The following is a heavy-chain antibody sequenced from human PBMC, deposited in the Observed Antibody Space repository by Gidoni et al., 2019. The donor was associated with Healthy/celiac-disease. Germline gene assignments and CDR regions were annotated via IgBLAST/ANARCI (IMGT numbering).Heavy chain of an antibody. D-gene: IGHD6-19*01. CDR3: ARTGYSSGWDPFDY. CDR1: GGSFSGYY. J-gene: IGHJ4*02. Sequence: QVQPQQWGAGLLKPSETLSLTCPVHGGSFSGYYWSWIRQPPGKGLEWIGEINHSGSTNYNPSLKSRVTISVDTSKNQFSLKLSSVTAADTAVYYCARTGYSSGWDPFDYWGQGTLVTVSS. V-gene: IGHV4-34*01. CDR2: INHSGST.